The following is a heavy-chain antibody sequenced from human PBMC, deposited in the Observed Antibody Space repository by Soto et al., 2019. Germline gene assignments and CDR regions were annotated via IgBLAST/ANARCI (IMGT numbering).Heavy chain of an antibody. D-gene: IGHD1-1*01. V-gene: IGHV1-69*12. Sequence: QVQLVQSGAEVKKPGSSVKVSXXASGGTFSSYAISWVRQAPGQGLEWMGGIIPIFGTANYAQKFQGRVTITADESTSTAYMELSSLRSEDTAVYYCASPTKPLYYYYGMDVWGQGTTVTVSS. CDR3: ASPTKPLYYYYGMDV. J-gene: IGHJ6*02. CDR1: GGTFSSYA. CDR2: IIPIFGTA.